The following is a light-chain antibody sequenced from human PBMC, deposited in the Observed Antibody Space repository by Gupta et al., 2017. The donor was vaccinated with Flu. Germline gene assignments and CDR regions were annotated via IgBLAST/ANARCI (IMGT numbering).Light chain of an antibody. CDR2: ENN. CDR3: GTWETSRSGHWV. J-gene: IGLJ3*02. CDR1: SSTIESNY. Sequence: VTISCSGSSSTIESNYVSWYQQLPGTAPNLLIYENNKRHSGRPDRVSGSKSGTSATLGITGLQTGEEADYYCGTWETSRSGHWVFGGGTKLTVL. V-gene: IGLV1-51*02.